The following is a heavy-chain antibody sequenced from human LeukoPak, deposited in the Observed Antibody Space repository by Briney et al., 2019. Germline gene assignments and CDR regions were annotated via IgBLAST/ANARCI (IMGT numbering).Heavy chain of an antibody. D-gene: IGHD3-3*01. V-gene: IGHV3-30*18. CDR1: GFTFSSYG. CDR3: AKDKEWLNFYYYMDV. CDR2: ISYDGSNK. J-gene: IGHJ6*03. Sequence: TGGSLRLSCAASGFTFSSYGMHWVRQAPGKGLEWVAVISYDGSNKYYADSVKGRLTISRDNSKSTLYLQMNSLRAEDTAVYYCAKDKEWLNFYYYMDVWGKGTTVTVSS.